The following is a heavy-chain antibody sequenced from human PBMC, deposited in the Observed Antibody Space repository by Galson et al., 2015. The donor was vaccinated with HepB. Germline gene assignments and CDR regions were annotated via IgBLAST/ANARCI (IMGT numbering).Heavy chain of an antibody. V-gene: IGHV5-51*01. CDR1: GYSFTTYW. Sequence: QSGAEVKKPGESLKISCKGSGYSFTTYWIGWVRQMPGKGLEWMGIIYPPNSDTKYSPSFQGQVTISADKSINTAYLQWSSLKASDTAMYYCARQEANSRWSYFDYWGQGTLVTVSS. J-gene: IGHJ4*02. D-gene: IGHD6-13*01. CDR3: ARQEANSRWSYFDY. CDR2: IYPPNSDT.